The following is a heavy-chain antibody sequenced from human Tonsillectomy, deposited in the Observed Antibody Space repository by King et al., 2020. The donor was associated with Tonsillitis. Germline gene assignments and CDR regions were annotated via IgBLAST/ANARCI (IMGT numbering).Heavy chain of an antibody. V-gene: IGHV1-2*02. CDR1: GDTFTGHF. D-gene: IGHD3-22*01. J-gene: IGHJ1*01. Sequence: QWQLVQSGAALRKPGASVTVSCRPSGDTFTGHFVHWVRQAPGQGLEWMGWINPNSGDTNYAQKFQGRVTLSGDVSSTTAYMGLSSLRPDDTAVYYCATNAIATDSSAYRDFRHWGQGTLVTVSS. CDR3: ATNAIATDSSAYRDFRH. CDR2: INPNSGDT.